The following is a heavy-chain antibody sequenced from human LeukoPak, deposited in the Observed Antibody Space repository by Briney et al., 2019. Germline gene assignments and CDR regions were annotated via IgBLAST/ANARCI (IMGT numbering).Heavy chain of an antibody. CDR1: GYTFTSYY. D-gene: IGHD6-13*01. J-gene: IGHJ6*02. V-gene: IGHV1-46*01. CDR3: ARGISTAVTSHLDV. Sequence: GASAKVSCKASGYTFTSYYMHWVRQAPGQGLEWMGIINPSGGSTSYAQKFQGRVTISRDTSASTGYMELSSLRSEDAAVYYCARGISTAVTSHLDVWGQGTTVTVSS. CDR2: INPSGGST.